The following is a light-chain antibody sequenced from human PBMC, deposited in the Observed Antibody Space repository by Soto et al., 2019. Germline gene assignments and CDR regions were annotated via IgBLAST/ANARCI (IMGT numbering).Light chain of an antibody. V-gene: IGLV2-23*02. Sequence: ALTQPASVSASPGQSITISCTGTNSHVGAFNLVSWYQQYPGKAPRLIIYEVNKRPSGISNRFSGSKSGNTASLTISGLQAEDEADYYCCSYAGIRVFGTGTKVTVL. CDR2: EVN. J-gene: IGLJ1*01. CDR3: CSYAGIRV. CDR1: NSHVGAFNL.